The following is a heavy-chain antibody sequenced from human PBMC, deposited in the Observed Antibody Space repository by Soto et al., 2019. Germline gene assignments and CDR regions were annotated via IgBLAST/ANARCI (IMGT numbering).Heavy chain of an antibody. CDR3: ARDPLRWYYYAYSGVDYFDY. V-gene: IGHV1-3*01. D-gene: IGHD3-10*01. J-gene: IGHJ4*02. CDR2: INAGNGNT. CDR1: GDAFTSYS. Sequence: SVKVTWKACGDAFTSYSRWWVRHDHGQRLEWMGWINAGNGNTKYSQKFQGRVTITRDTSASTAYMELSSLRSEDTAVYYCARDPLRWYYYAYSGVDYFDYWGQGTLVTVSS.